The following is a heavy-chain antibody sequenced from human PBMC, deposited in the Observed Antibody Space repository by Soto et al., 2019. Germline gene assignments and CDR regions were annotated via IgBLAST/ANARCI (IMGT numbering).Heavy chain of an antibody. CDR2: IYYSGST. V-gene: IGHV4-31*03. CDR1: GGSISSGGYY. D-gene: IGHD6-6*01. Sequence: PSETLSLTCTVSGGSISSGGYYWSWIRQHPGKGLEWIGYIYYSGSTYYNPSLKSRVTISVDTSKNQFSLKLSSVTAADTAVYYCARAGHSSSVGSGVWFDPWGQGTLVTVSS. CDR3: ARAGHSSSVGSGVWFDP. J-gene: IGHJ5*02.